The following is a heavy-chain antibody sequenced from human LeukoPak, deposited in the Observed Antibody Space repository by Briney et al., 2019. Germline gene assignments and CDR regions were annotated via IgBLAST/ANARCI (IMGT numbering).Heavy chain of an antibody. V-gene: IGHV3-23*01. CDR1: GFTFSSYA. CDR3: AKSAVWGSYRYSEFDY. J-gene: IGHJ4*02. Sequence: GGSLRLSCAASGFTFSSYAMSWVRQAPGKGLEWVSAISGSGGSTYYADSVKGRFTISRDNSKNTLYLQMNSLGAEDTAVYYCAKSAVWGSYRYSEFDYWGQGTLVTVSS. D-gene: IGHD3-16*02. CDR2: ISGSGGST.